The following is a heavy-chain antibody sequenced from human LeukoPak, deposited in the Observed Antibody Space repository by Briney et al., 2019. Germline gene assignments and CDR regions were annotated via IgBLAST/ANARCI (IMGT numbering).Heavy chain of an antibody. Sequence: GGSLRLSCTVSGFTVSSNSMSWVRQAPGKELDGVSFIYSGGNTHYSDSVKGRFTISRDNSKNTLYLQMNSLRAEDTAVYYCASPSSGFGWENAFDIWGQGTMVTVSS. CDR3: ASPSSGFGWENAFDI. CDR1: GFTVSSNS. V-gene: IGHV3-53*01. J-gene: IGHJ3*02. D-gene: IGHD3-22*01. CDR2: IYSGGNT.